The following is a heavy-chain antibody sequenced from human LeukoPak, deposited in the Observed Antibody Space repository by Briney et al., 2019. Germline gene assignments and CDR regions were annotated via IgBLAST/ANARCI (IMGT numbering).Heavy chain of an antibody. Sequence: GASVNVSCKASGYTFTSYDINWVRQAPGQGLEWMGWISAYNGNTNYAQKLQGRVTMTTDTSTSTAYMELRSLRSDDTAVYYCARVYSSGSHYFDYWGQGTLVTVSS. CDR3: ARVYSSGSHYFDY. D-gene: IGHD6-19*01. CDR1: GYTFTSYD. V-gene: IGHV1-18*01. J-gene: IGHJ4*02. CDR2: ISAYNGNT.